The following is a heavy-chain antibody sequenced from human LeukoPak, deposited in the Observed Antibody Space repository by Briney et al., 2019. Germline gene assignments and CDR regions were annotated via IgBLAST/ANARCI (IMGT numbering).Heavy chain of an antibody. CDR1: GYTFTGYY. CDR2: INPDSGGT. J-gene: IGHJ4*02. V-gene: IGHV1-2*02. Sequence: ASVKVSCKASGYTFTGYYMNWVRQAPGQGLEWMGWINPDSGGTHYAQKFQGRVTMTRDTSISTAYMELGRLRSDDTAVYYCARGSAGRPYYFDYWGQGTLVTVSS. CDR3: ARGSAGRPYYFDY.